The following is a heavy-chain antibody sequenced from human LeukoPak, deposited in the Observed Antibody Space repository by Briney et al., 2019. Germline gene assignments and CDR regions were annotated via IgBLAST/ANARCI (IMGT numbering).Heavy chain of an antibody. V-gene: IGHV3-23*01. CDR1: GFTFSSYA. CDR2: ISGSGGST. J-gene: IGHJ4*02. D-gene: IGHD6-19*01. Sequence: GGSLRLSCAASGFTFSSYAMSWVRQAPGKGLEWVSAISGSGGSTYYADSVKGRSTISRDNSKNTLYLQMNSLRAEDTAVYYCAKLSDSSGWYFDYWGQGTLVTVSS. CDR3: AKLSDSSGWYFDY.